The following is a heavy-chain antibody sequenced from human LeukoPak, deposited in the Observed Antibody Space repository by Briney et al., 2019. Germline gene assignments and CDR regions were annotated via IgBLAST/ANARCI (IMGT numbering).Heavy chain of an antibody. D-gene: IGHD3-22*01. Sequence: GGSLRLSCAASGFTVSTNYMSWVRQAPGKGLEWVSIIYSGGRTHYADSVKGRFTISTDNSKNTLYLQMNSLRAEDTAVYYCARVLSGYDYWGQGTLVTVSS. CDR2: IYSGGRT. J-gene: IGHJ4*02. V-gene: IGHV3-66*01. CDR1: GFTVSTNY. CDR3: ARVLSGYDY.